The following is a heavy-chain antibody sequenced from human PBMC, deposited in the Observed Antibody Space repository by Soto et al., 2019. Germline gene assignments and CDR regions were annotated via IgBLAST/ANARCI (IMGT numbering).Heavy chain of an antibody. CDR2: IYYSGST. CDR3: ARVSLRPVASDLGYCSSTSCSDAFDI. J-gene: IGHJ3*02. V-gene: IGHV4-31*03. D-gene: IGHD2-2*01. Sequence: SETLSLTCTVSGGSISSGGYYWSWIRQHPGKGLEWIGYIYYSGSTYYNPSLKSRVTISVDTSKNQFSLKLSSVTAADTAVYYCARVSLRPVASDLGYCSSTSCSDAFDIWGQGTMVTVSS. CDR1: GGSISSGGYY.